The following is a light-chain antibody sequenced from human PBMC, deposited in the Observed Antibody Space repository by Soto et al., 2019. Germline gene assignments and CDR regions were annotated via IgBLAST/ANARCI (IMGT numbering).Light chain of an antibody. CDR2: GAS. CDR1: QDISNF. CDR3: QNCNSPPFP. J-gene: IGKJ3*01. V-gene: IGKV1-27*01. Sequence: DIQMTQSPSSLSASVGDRVTITCRASQDISNFVVWLQQKPGKVPNLLMYGASTLQSGVPSRFSGSGSGTDFALTISSLLPGDGPSFFCQNCNSPPFPFGPGTTVDIK.